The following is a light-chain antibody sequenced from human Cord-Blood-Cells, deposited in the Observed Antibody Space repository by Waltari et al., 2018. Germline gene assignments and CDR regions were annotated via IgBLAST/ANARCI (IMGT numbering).Light chain of an antibody. CDR3: QQYYSTLFT. CDR1: QSVLYSSNNKNY. V-gene: IGKV4-1*01. CDR2: WAS. Sequence: DIVMTQSPDSLAVSLGVRATINCKSSQSVLYSSNNKNYLAWYQQKPGQPRKLLIYWASTRESGVPDRFSGSGSGTDFTLTISSLQAEDVAVYYCQQYYSTLFTFGPGTKVDIK. J-gene: IGKJ3*01.